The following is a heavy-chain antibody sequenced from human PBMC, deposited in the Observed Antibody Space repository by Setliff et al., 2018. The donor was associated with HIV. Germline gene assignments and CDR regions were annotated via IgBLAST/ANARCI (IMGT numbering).Heavy chain of an antibody. CDR3: ATSPAGEILGSRPFYFDY. V-gene: IGHV6-1*01. D-gene: IGHD3-10*01. CDR1: GDSVSSNSAI. Sequence: SQTLSLTCAIHGDSVSSNSAIWNWIRQSPSRGLEWLGTAYYRSRWKNDYAESVKGRITINADTSKNQFSLKMRSVTAADTAVYYCATSPAGEILGSRPFYFDYWGQGTLVTVSS. J-gene: IGHJ4*02. CDR2: AYYRSRWKN.